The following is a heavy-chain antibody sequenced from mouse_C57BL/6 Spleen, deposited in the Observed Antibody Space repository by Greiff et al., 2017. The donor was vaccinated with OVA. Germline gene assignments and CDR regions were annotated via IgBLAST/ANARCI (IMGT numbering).Heavy chain of an antibody. J-gene: IGHJ3*01. D-gene: IGHD2-1*01. CDR3: APYGNYAAY. CDR2: IDPSDSYT. CDR1: GYTFTSYW. Sequence: QVQLQQPGAELVRPGPSVKLSCKASGYTFTSYWMHWVKQRPGQGLEWIGVIDPSDSYTNYNQKFKGKATLTVDTSSSTAYMQLSSLTSEDSAVYYCAPYGNYAAYWGQGTLVTVSA. V-gene: IGHV1-59*01.